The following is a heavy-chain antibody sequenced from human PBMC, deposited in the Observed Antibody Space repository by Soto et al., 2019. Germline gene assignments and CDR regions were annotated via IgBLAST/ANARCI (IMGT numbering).Heavy chain of an antibody. CDR1: GYTFTGYY. V-gene: IGHV1-2*04. Sequence: GASVKVSCKASGYTFTGYYMHWVRQAPGQGLEWMGWINPNSGGTNYAQKFQGWVTMTRDTSISTAYMELSRLRSDDTAVYYCVLYGYGARDYFDYWGQGTLVPVSS. CDR3: VLYGYGARDYFDY. D-gene: IGHD5-18*01. CDR2: INPNSGGT. J-gene: IGHJ4*02.